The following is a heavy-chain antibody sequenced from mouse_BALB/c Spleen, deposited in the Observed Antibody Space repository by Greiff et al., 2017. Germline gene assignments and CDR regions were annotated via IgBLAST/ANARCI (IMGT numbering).Heavy chain of an antibody. CDR3: ARHAMITTKGYYYAMDY. CDR2: ISSGGSYT. Sequence: EVQGVESGGDLVKPGGSLKLSCAASGFTFSSYGMSWVRQTPDKRLEWVATISSGGSYTYYPDSVKGRFTISRDNAKNTLYLQMSSLKSEDTAMYYCARHAMITTKGYYYAMDYWGQGTSVTVSS. J-gene: IGHJ4*01. CDR1: GFTFSSYG. D-gene: IGHD2-4*01. V-gene: IGHV5-6*01.